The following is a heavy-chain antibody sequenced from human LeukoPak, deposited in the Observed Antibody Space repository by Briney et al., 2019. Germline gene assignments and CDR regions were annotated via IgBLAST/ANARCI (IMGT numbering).Heavy chain of an antibody. CDR3: ARPSSSWYYYYYMDV. V-gene: IGHV4-59*08. D-gene: IGHD6-13*01. J-gene: IGHJ6*03. Sequence: SETLSLTCTVSGGSISNYYWSWIRQPPGKGLEWIGEINHSGSTNYSPSLKSRVTISVDTSKNQFSLKLSSVTAADTAVYYCARPSSSWYYYYYMDVWGKGTTVTISS. CDR2: INHSGST. CDR1: GGSISNYY.